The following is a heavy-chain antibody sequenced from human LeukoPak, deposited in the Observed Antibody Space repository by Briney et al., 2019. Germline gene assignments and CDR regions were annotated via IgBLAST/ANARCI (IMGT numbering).Heavy chain of an antibody. CDR3: AKDSDGDYVSRYLDY. CDR1: GFTFSSYA. J-gene: IGHJ4*02. CDR2: ISGSGGST. D-gene: IGHD4-17*01. V-gene: IGHV3-23*01. Sequence: GGSLRLSCAASGFTFSSYALSWVRQAPGKGLEWVSPISGSGGSTYYADSVKGQFTISRDNSKNTLYLQMNSLRAEDTAVYYCAKDSDGDYVSRYLDYWGQGTLVTVSS.